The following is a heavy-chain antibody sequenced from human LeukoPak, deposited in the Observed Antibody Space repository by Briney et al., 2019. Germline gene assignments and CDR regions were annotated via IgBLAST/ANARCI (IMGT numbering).Heavy chain of an antibody. CDR1: GFTFSSFS. D-gene: IGHD6-13*01. CDR3: AKGGKQLAFDP. V-gene: IGHV3-23*01. CDR2: ISGSGGST. Sequence: GGSLRLSCAVSGFTFSSFSMSWVRQAPGKGLEWVSAISGSGGSTYYADSVKGRFTISRDNSKNTLYLQMNSLRAEDTAVYYCAKGGKQLAFDPWGQGTLVTVSS. J-gene: IGHJ5*02.